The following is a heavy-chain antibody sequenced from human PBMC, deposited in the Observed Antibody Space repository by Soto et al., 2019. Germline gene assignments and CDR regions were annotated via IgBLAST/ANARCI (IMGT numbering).Heavy chain of an antibody. Sequence: QVQLVQSGAEVKKPGSSVKVSCKASGGTFSSYAISWVRQAPGQGLEWMGGIIPIFGTANYAQTFQGRVTITADESTSTAYMELSRLRSEDTAVYYCARDKAGYCSSTSCYGRMGWFDPWGQGTLVTVSS. CDR2: IIPIFGTA. V-gene: IGHV1-69*01. D-gene: IGHD2-2*01. CDR1: GGTFSSYA. J-gene: IGHJ5*02. CDR3: ARDKAGYCSSTSCYGRMGWFDP.